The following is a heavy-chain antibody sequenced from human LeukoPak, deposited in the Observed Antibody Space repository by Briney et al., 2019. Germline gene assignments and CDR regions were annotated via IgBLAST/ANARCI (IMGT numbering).Heavy chain of an antibody. D-gene: IGHD2-15*01. CDR2: IYYSGST. CDR1: SGSISSYY. Sequence: SETLSLTCAVYSGSISSYYWSWIRQPPGKGLEWIGYIYYSGSTNYNPSLKSRVTISVDTSKNQFSLKLSSVTAADTAVYYCASHVAASAFVIWGQWTMVTVSS. CDR3: ASHVAASAFVI. J-gene: IGHJ3*02. V-gene: IGHV4-59*01.